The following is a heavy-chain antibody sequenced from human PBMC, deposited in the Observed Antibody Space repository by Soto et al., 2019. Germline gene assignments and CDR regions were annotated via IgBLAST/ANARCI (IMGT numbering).Heavy chain of an antibody. V-gene: IGHV4-30-4*08. D-gene: IGHD6-6*01. CDR2: IYFRGST. CDR1: GGSISTDDYY. CDR3: VGQDSSAYFFEH. J-gene: IGHJ4*02. Sequence: SSETLSLTCTVSGGSISTDDYYWTWIRQPPGKGLEWIGYIYFRGSTYYNPSLEGRVAISVDTSREQFSLRVNSVTAADTAVHYCVGQDSSAYFFEHWGQGTLVTVSS.